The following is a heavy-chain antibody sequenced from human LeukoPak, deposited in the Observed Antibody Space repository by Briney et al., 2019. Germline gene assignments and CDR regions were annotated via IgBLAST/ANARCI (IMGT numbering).Heavy chain of an antibody. D-gene: IGHD1-20*01. V-gene: IGHV4-59*01. J-gene: IGHJ4*02. CDR1: GGSISSYY. Sequence: SETLSLTCTVSGGSISSYYWSWIRQPPGKGLEWIGYIYYSGSTNYNPSLKSRVTISVDTSKNQFSLKLRSVTAADTAVYYCARDDGITGTTFDYWGQGTLVTVSS. CDR2: IYYSGST. CDR3: ARDDGITGTTFDY.